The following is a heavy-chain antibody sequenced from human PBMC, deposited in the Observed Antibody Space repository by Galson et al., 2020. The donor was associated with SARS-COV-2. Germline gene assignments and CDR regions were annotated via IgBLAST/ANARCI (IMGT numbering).Heavy chain of an antibody. Sequence: VKGRFTISRDNSKNMLFLQMHSLRVEDTAIYYCARAATGSYYNAFDPWGQGTMVTVSS. CDR3: ARAATGSYYNAFDP. J-gene: IGHJ5*02. V-gene: IGHV3-30*01. D-gene: IGHD1-26*01.